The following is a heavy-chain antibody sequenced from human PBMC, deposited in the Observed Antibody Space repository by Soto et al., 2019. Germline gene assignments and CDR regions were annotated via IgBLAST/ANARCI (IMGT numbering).Heavy chain of an antibody. D-gene: IGHD2-15*01. CDR2: ISGSGGST. J-gene: IGHJ3*02. CDR3: ATLEDIVVVGSGNDAFDI. Sequence: GGSLRLSCAASGFTFSSYAMSWVRQAPGKGLEWVSAISGSGGSTYYADSVKGRFTISRDNSKNTLYLQMNSLRAEDTAVYYCATLEDIVVVGSGNDAFDIWGQGTMVTVSS. CDR1: GFTFSSYA. V-gene: IGHV3-23*01.